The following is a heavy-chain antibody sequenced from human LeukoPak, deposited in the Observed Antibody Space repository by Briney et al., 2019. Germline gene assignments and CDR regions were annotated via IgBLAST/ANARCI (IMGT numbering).Heavy chain of an antibody. J-gene: IGHJ3*02. CDR3: ASQTYYYDSSGYYSYAFDI. CDR1: GGSISSGSYY. V-gene: IGHV4-61*02. D-gene: IGHD3-22*01. CDR2: IYTSGST. Sequence: PSETLSLTCTVSGGSISSGSYYWRWIRQPAGKGLEWIGRIYTSGSTNYNPSLKSRVTISVDTSKNQFSLKLSSVTAADTAVYYCASQTYYYDSSGYYSYAFDIWGQGTMVTVSS.